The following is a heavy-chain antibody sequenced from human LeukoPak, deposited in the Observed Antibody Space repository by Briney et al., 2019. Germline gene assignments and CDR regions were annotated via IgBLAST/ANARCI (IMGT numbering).Heavy chain of an antibody. J-gene: IGHJ5*02. CDR3: AREYSSWHLNWFDP. V-gene: IGHV4-39*07. CDR2: IYHSGST. Sequence: SETLSLTCTVSGGSISSSSYYWGWIRQPPGKGLEWIGSIYHSGSTYYNPSLKSRVTISVDTSKNQFSLKLSSVTAADTAVYYCAREYSSWHLNWFDPWGQGTLVTVSS. CDR1: GGSISSSSYY. D-gene: IGHD5-18*01.